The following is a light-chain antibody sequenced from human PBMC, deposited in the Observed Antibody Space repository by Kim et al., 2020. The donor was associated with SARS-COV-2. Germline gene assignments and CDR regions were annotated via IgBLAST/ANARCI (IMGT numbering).Light chain of an antibody. CDR3: QQYAKRLS. V-gene: IGKV1-33*01. Sequence: LAAAVGARVTITCQASQDIYNNVNWYQQKAGKAPKLLFFDAANLDIGVPSRFSGSGSGTDFTFTISSLQPEDIATYYCQQYAKRLSFGQGTKLEI. CDR1: QDIYNN. CDR2: DAA. J-gene: IGKJ2*03.